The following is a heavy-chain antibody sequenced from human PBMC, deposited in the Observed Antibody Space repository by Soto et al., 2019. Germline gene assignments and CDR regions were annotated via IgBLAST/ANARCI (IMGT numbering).Heavy chain of an antibody. J-gene: IGHJ4*02. Sequence: QVQLVQSGAEMKKPGSSVKVSCQSSGGTFNTYAMNWVRQAPGQGPEWMGDISPMFGAANYAPKFQGRVTNTRGETTGTSYMQLSSLTSEDTALYFCAREVQVHTPAFVYWGQGTLVTVSS. CDR1: GGTFNTYA. CDR2: ISPMFGAA. CDR3: AREVQVHTPAFVY. V-gene: IGHV1-69*19. D-gene: IGHD3-10*01.